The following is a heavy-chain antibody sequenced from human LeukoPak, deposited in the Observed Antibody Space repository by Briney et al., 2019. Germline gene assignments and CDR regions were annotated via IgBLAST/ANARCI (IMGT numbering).Heavy chain of an antibody. V-gene: IGHV4-59*01. CDR3: ARGGGGDYNYYYGMDV. CDR2: IYYSGST. CDR1: GGSISSYY. Sequence: SETLSLTCTVSGGSISSYYWSWIRQPPGKGLEWIGYIYYSGSTNYNPSLKSRVTISVDTSKNQFSLRLSSVTAADTAVYYCARGGGGDYNYYYGMDVWGQGTTVTVS. J-gene: IGHJ6*02. D-gene: IGHD2-21*02.